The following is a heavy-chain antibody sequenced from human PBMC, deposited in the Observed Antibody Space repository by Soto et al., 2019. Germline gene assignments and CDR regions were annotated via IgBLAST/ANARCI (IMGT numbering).Heavy chain of an antibody. V-gene: IGHV3-23*01. J-gene: IGHJ5*02. CDR3: AKDHWGSS. CDR2: ISGSGVDT. Sequence: EMQLLESGGGLVQPGGSLRLSCVASGFTFSTYAMSWVRQAPGKGLEWVSAISGSGVDTYYADSVKGRFTISRDNSKTTLYLQMNSLRAEDTALYYCAKDHWGSSSGQGTLVTVSS. CDR1: GFTFSTYA. D-gene: IGHD3-16*01.